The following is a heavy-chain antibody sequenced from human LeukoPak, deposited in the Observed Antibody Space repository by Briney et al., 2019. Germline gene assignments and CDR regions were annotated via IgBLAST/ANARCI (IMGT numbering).Heavy chain of an antibody. V-gene: IGHV4-59*01. CDR2: IYYSGST. Sequence: KASETLSLTCTVSGGSISSYYWSWIRQPPGKGLEWIGYIYYSGSTNYNPSLKSRVTISVDTSKNQFSLKLSSVTAADTAVYYCASTNRKGITIVGVVTPDAFDIWGQGTMVTVSS. CDR1: GGSISSYY. CDR3: ASTNRKGITIVGVVTPDAFDI. D-gene: IGHD3-3*01. J-gene: IGHJ3*02.